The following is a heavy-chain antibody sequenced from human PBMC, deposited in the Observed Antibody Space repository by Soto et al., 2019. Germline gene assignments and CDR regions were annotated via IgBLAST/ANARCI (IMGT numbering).Heavy chain of an antibody. Sequence: QVQLVESGGGVVQPGRSLRLSCAASGFTFSSYGMHWVRQAPGKGLEWVAVIWYDGSNKYYADSVKGRFTISRDNSKNTLYLLMNSLRAQDTAVYYCARDSAAAGAGAFAIWGQGTMVTVSS. CDR3: ARDSAAAGAGAFAI. D-gene: IGHD6-13*01. V-gene: IGHV3-33*01. CDR2: IWYDGSNK. CDR1: GFTFSSYG. J-gene: IGHJ3*02.